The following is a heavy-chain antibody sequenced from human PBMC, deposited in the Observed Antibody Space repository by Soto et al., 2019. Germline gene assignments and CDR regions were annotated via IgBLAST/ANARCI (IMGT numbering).Heavy chain of an antibody. CDR1: GYTFTTYG. V-gene: IGHV1-18*04. D-gene: IGHD1-1*01. CDR2: ISPYNGTT. CDR3: ARDGERDTGLNFYYYLHGMDA. Sequence: QVQLVQSGGEVRKPGASVKVSCKASGYTFTTYGISWVRQAPGQGLEWMGWISPYNGTTKYAEKFQGEMTMTTDTATSTAYMDLRSLRSDDTAVYYRARDGERDTGLNFYYYLHGMDAWGQGTRVTVSS. J-gene: IGHJ6*02.